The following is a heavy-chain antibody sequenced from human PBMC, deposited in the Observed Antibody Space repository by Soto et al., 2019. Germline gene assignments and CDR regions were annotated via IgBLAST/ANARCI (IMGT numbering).Heavy chain of an antibody. D-gene: IGHD4-17*01. V-gene: IGHV4-34*01. CDR2: INHSGST. J-gene: IGHJ6*02. CDR3: ARGYGDKSIYYYYGMDV. CDR1: GWSFSVYY. Sequence: PSETLSLTCAVYGWSFSVYYWSWIRQPPGKGLEWIGEINHSGSTNYNPSLKSRVTISVDTSKNQFSLKLSSVTAADTAVYYCARGYGDKSIYYYYGMDVWDQGTTVTVSS.